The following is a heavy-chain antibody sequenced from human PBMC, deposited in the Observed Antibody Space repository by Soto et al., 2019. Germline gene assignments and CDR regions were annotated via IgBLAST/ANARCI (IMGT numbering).Heavy chain of an antibody. J-gene: IGHJ4*02. CDR1: GFTFSSYG. Sequence: QVQLVESGGGVVQPGRSLRLSCAASGFTFSSYGMHWVRQAPGKGLEWVAVISYDGSNKYYADSVKGRFTISRDNSKNTLYLQMNSLRAEDTAVYYYAKGGCSGGSCYSGFDYWGQGTLVTVSS. CDR3: AKGGCSGGSCYSGFDY. D-gene: IGHD2-15*01. V-gene: IGHV3-30*18. CDR2: ISYDGSNK.